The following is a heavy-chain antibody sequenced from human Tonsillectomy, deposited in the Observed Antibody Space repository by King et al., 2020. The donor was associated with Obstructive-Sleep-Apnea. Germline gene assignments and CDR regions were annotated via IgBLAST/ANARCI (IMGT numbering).Heavy chain of an antibody. Sequence: QLQESGPGLVKPSETLSLTCTVSGGSISSYYWSWIRQPAGKGMEWIGRIHTSGSTNYNPSLKSRVTMSVDTPKNQFSLKLSSVTAADTAVYYCASWKVRGVIQEYWGQGTLVTVSS. J-gene: IGHJ4*02. V-gene: IGHV4-4*07. CDR3: ASWKVRGVIQEY. CDR2: IHTSGST. CDR1: GGSISSYY. D-gene: IGHD3-10*01.